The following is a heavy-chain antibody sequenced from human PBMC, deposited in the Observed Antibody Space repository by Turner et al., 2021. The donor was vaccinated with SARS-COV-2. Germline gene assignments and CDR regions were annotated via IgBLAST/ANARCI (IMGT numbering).Heavy chain of an antibody. V-gene: IGHV1-69*01. CDR2: IIPIFGTA. CDR1: GGTFSSYA. D-gene: IGHD2-2*01. J-gene: IGHJ6*02. Sequence: QVQLVQSGAAVKTPGSSVKVSCKASGGTFSSYAISWVRQAPGQGLEWMGGIIPIFGTAKYAQKCQGRVTITADESTSTAYMELSSLRSEDTAVYYCARAREDIVVVPAAMRSGYYGMDVWGQGTTVTVSS. CDR3: ARAREDIVVVPAAMRSGYYGMDV.